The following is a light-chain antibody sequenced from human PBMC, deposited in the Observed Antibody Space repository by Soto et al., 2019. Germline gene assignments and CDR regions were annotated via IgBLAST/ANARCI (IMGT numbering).Light chain of an antibody. CDR3: QQYDRSPWT. Sequence: EIVLTQSPGTLSLSPGERATLSCRASQSVSSSYLAWYQQKPGQAPRLLIYGTSKRATGIPDRFSGSGSGTAFALTISRLEPEDFAVYYCQQYDRSPWTFGEGTKMEIK. CDR1: QSVSSSY. CDR2: GTS. V-gene: IGKV3-20*01. J-gene: IGKJ1*01.